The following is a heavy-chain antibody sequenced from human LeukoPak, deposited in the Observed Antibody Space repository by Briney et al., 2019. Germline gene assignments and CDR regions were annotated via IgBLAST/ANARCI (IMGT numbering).Heavy chain of an antibody. CDR2: ISSSGSTI. D-gene: IGHD6-19*01. CDR1: GFTFSDYY. CDR3: ARRTAVAVNFDY. Sequence: GGSLRLSCAASGFTFSDYYMSWIRQAPGKGLEWVSYISSSGSTIYYADSVKGRFTISRDNAKNPLYLQMNSLRAEDTAVYYCARRTAVAVNFDYWGQGTLVTVSS. V-gene: IGHV3-11*04. J-gene: IGHJ4*02.